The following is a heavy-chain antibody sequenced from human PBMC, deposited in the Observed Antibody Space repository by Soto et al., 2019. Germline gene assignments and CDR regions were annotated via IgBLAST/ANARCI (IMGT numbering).Heavy chain of an antibody. Sequence: SETLSLTCTVSGGSISSYYWSWIRQPAGKGLEWIGRIYTTGSTNYNPSLKSRVTMSVDTSKNHFSLKLSSVTAADTAVYYCARGGRGVAAILFDYWGQGTLVTVSS. J-gene: IGHJ4*02. CDR2: IYTTGST. CDR1: GGSISSYY. CDR3: ARGGRGVAAILFDY. V-gene: IGHV4-4*07. D-gene: IGHD2-15*01.